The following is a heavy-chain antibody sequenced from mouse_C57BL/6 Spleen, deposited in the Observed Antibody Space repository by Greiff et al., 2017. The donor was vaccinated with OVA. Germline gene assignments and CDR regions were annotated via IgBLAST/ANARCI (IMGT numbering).Heavy chain of an antibody. CDR1: GYTFTSYW. CDR2: IYPGSGRT. D-gene: IGHD1-1*01. CDR3: ANYFGSSHYAMDY. V-gene: IGHV1-55*01. J-gene: IGHJ4*01. Sequence: QVQLQQPGAELVKPGASVKMSCKASGYTFTSYWITWVKQRPGQGLEWIGDIYPGSGRTNYNEKFKSKATLTVDTSSSTAYMQLSSLTSEDAAVYYCANYFGSSHYAMDYWGQGTSVTVSS.